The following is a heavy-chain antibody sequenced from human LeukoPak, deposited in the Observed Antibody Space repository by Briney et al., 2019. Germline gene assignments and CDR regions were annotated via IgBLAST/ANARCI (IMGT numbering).Heavy chain of an antibody. J-gene: IGHJ6*02. CDR3: ARGGAHYYYGMDV. CDR1: GGSISSYY. CDR2: IYYSGST. Sequence: EPSETLSLTCTVSGGSISSYYWNWIRHPPGEGLEWIGCIYYSGSTNYNPSLKSRVTISVDTSKNQFSLKLNSVTAADTAVYYCARGGAHYYYGMDVWGQGTTVTVSS. V-gene: IGHV4-59*01.